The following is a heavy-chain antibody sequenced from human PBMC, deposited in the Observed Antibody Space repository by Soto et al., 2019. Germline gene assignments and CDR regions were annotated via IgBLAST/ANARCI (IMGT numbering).Heavy chain of an antibody. V-gene: IGHV1-8*01. J-gene: IGHJ6*03. D-gene: IGHD3-3*01. CDR1: GYTFTSYD. CDR2: MNPNSGNT. Sequence: VASVKVSCKASGYTFTSYDINWVRQATGQGLEWMGWMNPNSGNTGYAQKFQGRVTMTRNTSISTAYMELSSLRSEDTAVYYCARGAYYDFWSGYYYYYYYMDVWGKGTTVTVSS. CDR3: ARGAYYDFWSGYYYYYYYMDV.